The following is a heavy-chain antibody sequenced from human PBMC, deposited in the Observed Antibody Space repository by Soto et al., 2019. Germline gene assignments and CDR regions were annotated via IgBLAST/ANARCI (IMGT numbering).Heavy chain of an antibody. Sequence: ASVKVSCKASGGTFSSYAISWVRQAPGQGLEWMGGIIPIFGTANYAQKFQGRVTITADESTSTAYMELSSLRSEDTAVYYCARDRDGYNDAFDIWGQGTMVTVSS. V-gene: IGHV1-69*13. CDR1: GGTFSSYA. CDR2: IIPIFGTA. J-gene: IGHJ3*02. D-gene: IGHD5-12*01. CDR3: ARDRDGYNDAFDI.